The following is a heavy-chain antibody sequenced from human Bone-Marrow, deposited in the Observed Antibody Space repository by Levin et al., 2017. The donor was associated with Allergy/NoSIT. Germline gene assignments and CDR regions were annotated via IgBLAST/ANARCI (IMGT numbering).Heavy chain of an antibody. J-gene: IGHJ4*02. D-gene: IGHD3-10*01. CDR2: ITGGGGST. V-gene: IGHV3-23*01. CDR3: AKDLFFRAEGD. Sequence: PGGSLRLSCAASGFTFSGYTMNWVRQAPGQGLEWVSGITGGGGSTYYADSVKGRFTISRDNSKNTLHLQLNSLRAEDTALYYCAKDLFFRAEGDWGQGTPVIVSS. CDR1: GFTFSGYT.